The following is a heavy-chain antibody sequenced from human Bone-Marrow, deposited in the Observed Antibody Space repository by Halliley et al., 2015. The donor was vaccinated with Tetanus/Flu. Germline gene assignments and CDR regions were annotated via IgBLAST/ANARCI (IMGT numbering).Heavy chain of an antibody. J-gene: IGHJ4*02. D-gene: IGHD2-15*01. Sequence: QVQLVQSGAGVKKPGSSVKVSCKASGGIFNTYAISWVRQAPGQGLEWMGGIIPRFRSTNYAQKFQGRVTITADESTSTAYMELNSLISDDTAVYYCATLAVTGNYQVVWWYFDYWGQGTPVTVSS. CDR2: IIPRFRST. CDR1: GGIFNTYA. CDR3: ATLAVTGNYQVVWWYFDY. V-gene: IGHV1-69*12.